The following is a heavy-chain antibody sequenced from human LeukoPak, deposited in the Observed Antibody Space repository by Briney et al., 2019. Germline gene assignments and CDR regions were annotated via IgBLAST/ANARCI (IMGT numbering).Heavy chain of an antibody. Sequence: GGSLRLSCAASGFPFSDYVMHWVRQAPGKGLEWVAVIRYDGNNKYYADSVKGRSTISRDNSKNMLYLQMNSLGTEDTAVYYCAKDRWGAVASFDYWGQGTLVTVSS. J-gene: IGHJ4*02. CDR1: GFPFSDYV. D-gene: IGHD6-19*01. CDR2: IRYDGNNK. V-gene: IGHV3-30*02. CDR3: AKDRWGAVASFDY.